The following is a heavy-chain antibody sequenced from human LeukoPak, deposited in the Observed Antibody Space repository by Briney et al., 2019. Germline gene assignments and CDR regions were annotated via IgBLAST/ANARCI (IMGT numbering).Heavy chain of an antibody. J-gene: IGHJ3*02. D-gene: IGHD5-18*01. CDR1: GFPFSSYA. CDR3: ARGYSYGLVEGPGDAFDI. CDR2: ISYDGSNK. Sequence: GRSLRLSCAASGFPFSSYAMHWVRKAPGKGLDWVAVISYDGSNKYYADSVKGRFTISRDNSKNTLYLQMNSLRAEDTALYYCARGYSYGLVEGPGDAFDIWGQGTMVTVSS. V-gene: IGHV3-30-3*01.